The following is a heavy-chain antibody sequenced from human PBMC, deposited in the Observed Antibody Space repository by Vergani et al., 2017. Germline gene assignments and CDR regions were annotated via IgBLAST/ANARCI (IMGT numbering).Heavy chain of an antibody. D-gene: IGHD3-22*01. Sequence: EVPLVQSGAEVKKPGESLKISCQISGYSFTNYWIGWVRQMPGKGLEWMGIIHPADSDTRYSPSFQGQVTISVDKSISTAYLQRSSLRASDSAMYYCAILYGRDSSGSKSFDFWGQGTLVTVSS. CDR3: AILYGRDSSGSKSFDF. CDR1: GYSFTNYW. J-gene: IGHJ4*02. V-gene: IGHV5-51*01. CDR2: IHPADSDT.